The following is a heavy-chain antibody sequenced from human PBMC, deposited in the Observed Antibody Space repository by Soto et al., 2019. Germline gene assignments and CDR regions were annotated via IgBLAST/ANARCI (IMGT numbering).Heavy chain of an antibody. Sequence: QVQLVQSGAEVKQPGSSVKVSCKVSGDTFNNYGFSWVRQAPGQGLEWMGGIIPLLGTTNYAQKFQARVTISADESTRTAYMELSSLRSNDTAVYFCARRGLGGQRVGQGPYFDSWGQGTLVIVSS. D-gene: IGHD1-26*01. CDR3: ARRGLGGQRVGQGPYFDS. CDR1: GDTFNNYG. V-gene: IGHV1-69*01. CDR2: IIPLLGTT. J-gene: IGHJ4*02.